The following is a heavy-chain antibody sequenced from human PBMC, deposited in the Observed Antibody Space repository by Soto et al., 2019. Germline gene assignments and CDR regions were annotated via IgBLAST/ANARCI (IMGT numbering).Heavy chain of an antibody. V-gene: IGHV3-23*01. Sequence: EVQLLESGGGLVQPGGSLRLSCAASGFTFSSYAMSWVRQAPGKGLEWVSAISGSGGSTYYADSVKGRFTISRDNSKNTLYLQMKSLRAEDTAVYYCAKDMGDGYNGIDYWGQGTLVTVSS. CDR3: AKDMGDGYNGIDY. CDR1: GFTFSSYA. J-gene: IGHJ4*02. CDR2: ISGSGGST. D-gene: IGHD5-12*01.